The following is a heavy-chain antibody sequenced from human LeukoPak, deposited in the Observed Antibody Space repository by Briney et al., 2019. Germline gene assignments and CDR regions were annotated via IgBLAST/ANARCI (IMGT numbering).Heavy chain of an antibody. CDR1: GGTFSSYA. CDR3: ARLPTSGYCSSTSCPPHY. V-gene: IGHV1-69*05. J-gene: IGHJ4*02. D-gene: IGHD2-2*01. Sequence: SVKVSCKASGGTFSSYAISWVRQAPGQGLEWMGGIIPIFGTTNYAQKFQGRVTITTDESTSTAYMELSSLRSEDTAVYYCARLPTSGYCSSTSCPPHYWGQGTLVTVSS. CDR2: IIPIFGTT.